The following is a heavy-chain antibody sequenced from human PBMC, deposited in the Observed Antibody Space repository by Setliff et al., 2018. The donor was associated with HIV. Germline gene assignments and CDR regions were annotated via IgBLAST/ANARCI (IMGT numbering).Heavy chain of an antibody. Sequence: SETLSLTCNVSGVSITSYYWSWIRQSPGKGLEYIGYIYSNGGTNYNPSLKSRVTISIDTSNNQFSLKLSSVTAADTAVYYCVRLFQWMSFGFDIWGQGTMVTVSS. CDR2: IYSNGGT. D-gene: IGHD3-16*01. CDR1: GVSITSYY. V-gene: IGHV4-4*08. J-gene: IGHJ3*02. CDR3: VRLFQWMSFGFDI.